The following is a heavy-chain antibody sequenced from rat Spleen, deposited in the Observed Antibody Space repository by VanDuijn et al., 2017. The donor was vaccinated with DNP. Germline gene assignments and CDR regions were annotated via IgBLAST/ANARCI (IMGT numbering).Heavy chain of an antibody. V-gene: IGHV5-7*01. CDR3: ASLRPGYNYYFDY. D-gene: IGHD1-4*01. CDR1: GFTFSDYN. J-gene: IGHJ2*01. Sequence: EVQLVESGGGLVQPGRSLKLSCAASGFTFSDYNMAWVRQAPKKGLEWVATISYDGSSTYYRDSVKGRFTISRDNAKSNLYLQMDSLRSEDTATYYCASLRPGYNYYFDYWGQGVMVTVSS. CDR2: ISYDGSST.